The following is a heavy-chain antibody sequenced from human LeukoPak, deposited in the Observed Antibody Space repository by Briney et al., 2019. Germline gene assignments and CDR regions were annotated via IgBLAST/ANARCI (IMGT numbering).Heavy chain of an antibody. J-gene: IGHJ5*02. CDR2: IKGDGCDK. Sequence: VGSLRLSRAASGFTFSRSWMTWVRQDPRNRLHCLANIKGDGCDKNYVDSVKGRFTISRDNAKNSLYMQMNSLRAEDTAVYYCLFFKQKTAYEILTGYYDNWFDPWGQGTLVTVSS. CDR1: GFTFSRSW. D-gene: IGHD3-9*01. CDR3: LFFKQKTAYEILTGYYDNWFDP. V-gene: IGHV3-7*01.